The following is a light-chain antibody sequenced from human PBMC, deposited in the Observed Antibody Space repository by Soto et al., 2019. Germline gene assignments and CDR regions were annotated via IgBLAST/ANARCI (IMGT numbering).Light chain of an antibody. J-gene: IGLJ1*01. Sequence: QPVLTQPPSASGTPGQRVTISCSGSSSNIGSNTVNWYQQLPGTAPKLLIYSNNQRPSVVPERFSGSKSGTSASLAISGLQSEDEADYYCAAWDDRLNGDVFGTGTKLTVL. CDR3: AAWDDRLNGDV. CDR2: SNN. CDR1: SSNIGSNT. V-gene: IGLV1-44*01.